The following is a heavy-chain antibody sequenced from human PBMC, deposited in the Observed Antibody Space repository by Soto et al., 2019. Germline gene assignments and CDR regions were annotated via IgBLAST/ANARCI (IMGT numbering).Heavy chain of an antibody. V-gene: IGHV4-34*01. CDR3: ARDRKLRWDYYYYYMDV. J-gene: IGHJ6*03. Sequence: SETLSLTCAVYGGSFSGYYWSWIRQPPGKGLEWIGEINHSGSTNYNPSLKSRVTISVDTSKNQFSLKLSSVTAADTAVYYCARDRKLRWDYYYYYMDVWGKGTTVTVSS. CDR2: INHSGST. D-gene: IGHD4-17*01. CDR1: GGSFSGYY.